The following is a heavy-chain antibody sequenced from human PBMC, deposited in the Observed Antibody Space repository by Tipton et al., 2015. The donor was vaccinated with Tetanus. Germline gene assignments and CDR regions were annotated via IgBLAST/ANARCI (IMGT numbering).Heavy chain of an antibody. V-gene: IGHV4-34*01. J-gene: IGHJ6*02. CDR1: GASFSDYY. CDR2: INHSGNT. Sequence: TLSLTCAVYGASFSDYYWSWIRQAPGKWLEWIGEINHSGNTNHNPSLKSRVTLSVDTSKNQFSLRLRSVTAADTAVYYCARVKGTYNHYGLDVWGQGTTVTVAS. D-gene: IGHD3-10*01. CDR3: ARVKGTYNHYGLDV.